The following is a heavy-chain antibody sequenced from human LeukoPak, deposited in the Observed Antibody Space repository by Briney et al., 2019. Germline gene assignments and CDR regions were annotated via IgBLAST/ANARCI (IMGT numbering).Heavy chain of an antibody. Sequence: GASVTISCKASGYTFTSYDINWVRQATGQGLEWMGWMNPNSGNTGYAQKFQGRVTMTRNTSISTAYMELSSLRSEDTAVYYCARVSDYYAGFDPWGQGTLVTVSS. V-gene: IGHV1-8*01. CDR1: GYTFTSYD. CDR3: ARVSDYYAGFDP. D-gene: IGHD3-10*01. CDR2: MNPNSGNT. J-gene: IGHJ5*02.